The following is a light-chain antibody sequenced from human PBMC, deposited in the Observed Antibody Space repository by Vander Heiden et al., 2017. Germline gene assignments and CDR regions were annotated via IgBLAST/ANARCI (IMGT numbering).Light chain of an antibody. CDR3: QQLNSYPLT. CDR1: QGISTY. J-gene: IGKJ4*01. Sequence: DIQLTQSPSFLSASVGDRVTITCRASQGISTYLDWYQQKPGKAPKLLIYAASTLQSGVPSRFSGSGSGTEFTLTISSLQPEDFATYDCQQLNSYPLTFGGGTKVEIK. CDR2: AAS. V-gene: IGKV1-9*01.